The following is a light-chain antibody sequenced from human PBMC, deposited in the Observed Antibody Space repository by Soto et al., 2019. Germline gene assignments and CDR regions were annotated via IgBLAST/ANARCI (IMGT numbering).Light chain of an antibody. CDR2: GAS. V-gene: IGKV3-20*01. CDR1: QSISSSY. CDR3: HQYSSSPRT. J-gene: IGKJ2*01. Sequence: EIGLTQSPGTLSLSPGERATLSCRASQSISSSYLAWYQQKPGQSPRLLIYGASSRATGIPDRFSGSGSGTDFTLTISRLEPEDFAVYYCHQYSSSPRTFGQGTKLEIK.